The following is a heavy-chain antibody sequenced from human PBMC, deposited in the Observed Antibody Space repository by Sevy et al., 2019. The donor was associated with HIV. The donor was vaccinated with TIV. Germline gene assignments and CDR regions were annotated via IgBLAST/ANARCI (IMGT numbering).Heavy chain of an antibody. CDR1: GFTFSSYG. CDR2: IWNDRSNK. J-gene: IGHJ3*01. Sequence: GGSLRLSCAASGFTFSSYGMHWVRQAPGKGLEWVAVIWNDRSNKHYADSVKGRFTISRDNSKNTLYLQMNSLRAEDTAVYYCARPYGSGSWEAFDVWGQGTMVTVSS. CDR3: ARPYGSGSWEAFDV. D-gene: IGHD3-10*01. V-gene: IGHV3-33*01.